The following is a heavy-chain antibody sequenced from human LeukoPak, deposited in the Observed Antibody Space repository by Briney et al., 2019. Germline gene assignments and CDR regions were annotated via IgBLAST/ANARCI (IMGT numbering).Heavy chain of an antibody. CDR2: IYYSGST. CDR1: GDSISRSSYY. CDR3: ARHRRSTTGSEEYDY. Sequence: PSETLSLTCTVSGDSISRSSYYWAWIRQPPGKGLEWIGSIYYSGSTYYNPSLKSRVTISVDTSKNQFSLKVSSVTAADTAVYYCARHRRSTTGSEEYDYWGQGTLATVSS. V-gene: IGHV4-39*01. J-gene: IGHJ4*02. D-gene: IGHD2-8*02.